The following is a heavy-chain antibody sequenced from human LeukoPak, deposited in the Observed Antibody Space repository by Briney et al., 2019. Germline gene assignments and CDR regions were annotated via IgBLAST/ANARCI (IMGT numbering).Heavy chain of an antibody. J-gene: IGHJ6*03. CDR2: INPNSGGT. CDR1: GYTFTSYY. V-gene: IGHV1-2*02. D-gene: IGHD3-16*01. Sequence: GASVKVSCKASGYTFTSYYMHWVRQAPGQGLEWMGWINPNSGGTNYAQKFQGRVTMTRDTSISTAYMELSRLRSDDTAVYYCARVKDPGGYYYYYYMDIWGKGNTVTVSS. CDR3: ARVKDPGGYYYYYYMDI.